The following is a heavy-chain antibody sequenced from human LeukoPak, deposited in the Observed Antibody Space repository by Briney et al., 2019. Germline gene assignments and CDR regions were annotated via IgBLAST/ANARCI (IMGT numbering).Heavy chain of an antibody. D-gene: IGHD2-15*01. Sequence: GSLRLSCAASGFTFSDHYLDWVRQPPGKGLEWIGSIYYSGSTYYNPSLKSRVTISVDTSKNQFSLKLSSVTAADTAVYYCARARITYDLPRHGFDPWGQGTLVTVSS. J-gene: IGHJ5*02. CDR3: ARARITYDLPRHGFDP. CDR1: GFTFSDHY. V-gene: IGHV4-38-2*01. CDR2: IYYSGST.